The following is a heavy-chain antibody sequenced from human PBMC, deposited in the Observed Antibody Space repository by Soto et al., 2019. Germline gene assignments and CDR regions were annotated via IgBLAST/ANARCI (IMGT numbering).Heavy chain of an antibody. Sequence: PVGSLRLSCAASGFTFSSYAMSWVRQAPGKGLEWVSAISGSGGGTYYADSVKGRFTISRDNSKNTLYLQMNSLRAEDTAVYYCAKDRRYCTNGVCYNGLYFDYWGQGTLVTVSS. CDR2: ISGSGGGT. CDR3: AKDRRYCTNGVCYNGLYFDY. CDR1: GFTFSSYA. J-gene: IGHJ4*02. D-gene: IGHD2-8*01. V-gene: IGHV3-23*01.